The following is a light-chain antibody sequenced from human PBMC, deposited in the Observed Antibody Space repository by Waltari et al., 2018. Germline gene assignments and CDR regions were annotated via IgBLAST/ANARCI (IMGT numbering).Light chain of an antibody. CDR1: NSNIGSSP. CDR2: SDD. CDR3: ASWDYRLNGIL. V-gene: IGLV1-44*01. Sequence: SVTTPPPSASGTPRQSVIISCSGSNSNIGSSPFTWYQQLPGAAPKVLIYSDDRRPSGVPDRFSGCKSGTSASLVITGRQSADEDDYYCASWDYRLNGILFGGGTRLTVL. J-gene: IGLJ2*01.